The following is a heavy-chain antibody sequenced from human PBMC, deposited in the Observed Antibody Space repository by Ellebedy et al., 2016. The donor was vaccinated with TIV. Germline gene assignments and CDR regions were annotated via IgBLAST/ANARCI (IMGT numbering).Heavy chain of an antibody. J-gene: IGHJ4*02. V-gene: IGHV3-23*01. D-gene: IGHD3-16*01. CDR3: AKGTSSGFNYDRVGCEY. CDR2: IGGDGVNT. Sequence: GESLKISCAASGFTFSSFAMHWVRQAPGKGLEWLSVIGGDGVNTYHADSVKGRFTITRDNSKNTLYLQMDRLRAEDTAVYYCAKGTSSGFNYDRVGCEYWGQGTLVTVSS. CDR1: GFTFSSFA.